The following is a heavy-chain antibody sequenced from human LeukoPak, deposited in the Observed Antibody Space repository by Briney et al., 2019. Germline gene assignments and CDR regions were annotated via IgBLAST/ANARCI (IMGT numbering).Heavy chain of an antibody. CDR1: GGTFSSSA. J-gene: IGHJ4*02. CDR2: IIPLFGTA. V-gene: IGHV1-69*13. Sequence: GASVKVSCKASGGTFSSSAISWVRQAPGQGLEWMGGIIPLFGTANYAQKFRGRITITAVESTSTAYLELSSLTSEDTALYYCATRGYGDDYWGQGTLVTVSS. CDR3: ATRGYGDDY. D-gene: IGHD4-17*01.